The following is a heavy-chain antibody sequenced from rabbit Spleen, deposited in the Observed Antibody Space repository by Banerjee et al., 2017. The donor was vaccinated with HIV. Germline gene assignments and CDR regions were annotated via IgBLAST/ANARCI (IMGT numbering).Heavy chain of an antibody. Sequence: QSLEESGGGLVQPEGSLALTCKASGFSFSSSDYICWVRQAPGKGLEWIACIYAGSSGSTYSATWAKGRFTCSKTSSTTVTLQMTSLTVADTATYFCARDTGSSFSSYGMDLWGQGTLVTVS. J-gene: IGHJ6*01. CDR3: ARDTGSSFSSYGMDL. V-gene: IGHV1S40*01. CDR1: GFSFSSSDY. CDR2: IYAGSSGST. D-gene: IGHD8-1*01.